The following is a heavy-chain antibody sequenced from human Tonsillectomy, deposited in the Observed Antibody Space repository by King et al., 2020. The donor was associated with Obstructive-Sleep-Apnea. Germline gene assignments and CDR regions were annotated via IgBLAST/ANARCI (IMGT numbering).Heavy chain of an antibody. CDR1: GYSFTSYW. Sequence: QLVQSGAEVKKPGESLRISCKGSGYSFTSYWITWVRQVPGKGLEWMGRIDPSESYTNYSPSLQGHGSISADKSINTAYLQWSSLKASDTAIYYCARLIPAGAFDFWGQGTLVTVSS. CDR2: IDPSESYT. D-gene: IGHD2-2*01. J-gene: IGHJ4*02. V-gene: IGHV5-10-1*03. CDR3: ARLIPAGAFDF.